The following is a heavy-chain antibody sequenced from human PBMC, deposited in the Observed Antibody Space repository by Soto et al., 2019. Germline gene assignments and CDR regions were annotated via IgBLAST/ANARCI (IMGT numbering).Heavy chain of an antibody. CDR3: ARGGRRSGSYADAFDI. CDR1: GFTFSTYW. V-gene: IGHV3-7*03. D-gene: IGHD1-26*01. J-gene: IGHJ3*02. CDR2: IKQDGSEK. Sequence: EVQLVESGGGLVQPGGSLRLSCAASGFTFSTYWMSWVRQAPGKGLEWVANIKQDGSEKYYVDSVKCRFTISRDNAKNSLYLQMNSLRAEDTAVYYCARGGRRSGSYADAFDIWGQGTMVTVSS.